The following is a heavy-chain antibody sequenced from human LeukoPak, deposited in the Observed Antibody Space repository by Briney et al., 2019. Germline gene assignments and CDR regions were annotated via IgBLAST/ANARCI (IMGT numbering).Heavy chain of an antibody. CDR2: VYTSGST. CDR1: GGSISSYY. Sequence: SETLSLTCTVSGGSISSYYWNWIRQPAGKGLEWIGRVYTSGSTNYNPSLKSRVTMSIDTSKNQFSLNLSSVTAADTAVYYCARGQGGGLFEYWGQGTLVTVYS. CDR3: ARGQGGGLFEY. D-gene: IGHD3/OR15-3a*01. V-gene: IGHV4-4*07. J-gene: IGHJ4*02.